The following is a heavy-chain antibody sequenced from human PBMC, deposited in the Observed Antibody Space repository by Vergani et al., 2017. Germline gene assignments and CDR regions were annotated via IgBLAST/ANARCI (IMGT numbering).Heavy chain of an antibody. J-gene: IGHJ2*01. CDR1: GFTFTSSA. Sequence: QMQLVQSVPEVKKPGTSVKVSCKASGFTFTSSAMQWVRQARGQRLEWIGWIVVGSGNTNYAQKFQERVTITRDMSTSTAYMELSSLRSEDTAVYYCAADSGMATITGWYLDLWGRGTLVTVSS. D-gene: IGHD5-24*01. CDR2: IVVGSGNT. CDR3: AADSGMATITGWYLDL. V-gene: IGHV1-58*02.